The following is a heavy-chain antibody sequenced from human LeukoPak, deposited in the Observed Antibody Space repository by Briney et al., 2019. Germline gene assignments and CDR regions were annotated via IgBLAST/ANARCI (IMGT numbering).Heavy chain of an antibody. Sequence: PGGSLRLSCAASEFSVGSNYMTWVRQAPGKGLEWVSLIYSGGSTYYADSVKGRFTISRDNSKNTLYLQMNSLRAEDPAVYYCARYSGTQFGPWGQGTLVTVSS. D-gene: IGHD1-26*01. V-gene: IGHV3-66*01. CDR1: EFSVGSNY. CDR3: ARYSGTQFGP. CDR2: IYSGGST. J-gene: IGHJ5*02.